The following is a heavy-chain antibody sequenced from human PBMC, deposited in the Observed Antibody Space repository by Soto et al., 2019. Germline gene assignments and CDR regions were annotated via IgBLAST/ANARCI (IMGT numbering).Heavy chain of an antibody. CDR3: ASEHTANWFDH. D-gene: IGHD2-2*02. CDR1: VGTFSSYA. J-gene: IGHJ5*02. CDR2: IIPIFGTA. V-gene: IGHV1-69*06. Sequence: GXSVKVSCKASVGTFSSYAISWVRQAPGQGLEWMGGIIPIFGTANYAQKFQGRVTITADKSTSTAYMELSSLRSEDTAVYYCASEHTANWFDHWGQGTLVTVSS.